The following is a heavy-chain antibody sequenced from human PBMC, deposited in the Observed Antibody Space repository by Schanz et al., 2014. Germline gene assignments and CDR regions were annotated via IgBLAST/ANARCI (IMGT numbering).Heavy chain of an antibody. CDR3: ARDAVTSVLTPGFYY. CDR2: IGYDGSEK. Sequence: QVQLVESGGGVVQPGRSLRLSCATSGLNFDYYGMNWVRQAPGKGLEWVANIGYDGSEKYYVDSVKGRFTISRDNAKKSLYLRMNSLRAEDTAVYYCARDAVTSVLTPGFYYWGQGTLVTVSS. J-gene: IGHJ4*02. V-gene: IGHV3-33*01. CDR1: GLNFDYYG. D-gene: IGHD4-17*01.